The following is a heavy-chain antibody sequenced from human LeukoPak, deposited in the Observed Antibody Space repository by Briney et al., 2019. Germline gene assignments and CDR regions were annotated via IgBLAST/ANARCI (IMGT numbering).Heavy chain of an antibody. V-gene: IGHV1-2*02. CDR1: GYTFTDYY. J-gene: IGHJ4*02. CDR3: ARFTVGPTGTDY. D-gene: IGHD1-26*01. Sequence: ASVKVSFKASGYTFTDYYMHWVRQAPGQGLEWVGWINPNSGGTNYAQKFQARVTMTRDTSSSTAYMELSRLRSDDTAVYYCARFTVGPTGTDYWGQGTLVTVSS. CDR2: INPNSGGT.